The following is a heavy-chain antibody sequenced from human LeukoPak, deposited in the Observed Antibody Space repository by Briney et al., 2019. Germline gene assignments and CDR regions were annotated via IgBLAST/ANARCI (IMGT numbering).Heavy chain of an antibody. CDR3: ARDGRGLGNYFDY. J-gene: IGHJ4*02. D-gene: IGHD3-10*01. CDR2: ISSNSGTI. CDR1: GFTFSSYN. V-gene: IGHV3-48*01. Sequence: PGGSLRLSCVASGFTFSSYNMNWVRQAPGRGLEWVSYISSNSGTIYYADSVKGRFTISRDNAKNSLYLQMNSLRAEDTAVYYCARDGRGLGNYFDYWGQGTLVTVSS.